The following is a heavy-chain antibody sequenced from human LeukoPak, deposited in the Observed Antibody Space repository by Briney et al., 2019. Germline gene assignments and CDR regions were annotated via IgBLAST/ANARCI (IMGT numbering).Heavy chain of an antibody. CDR1: GYTFTGYY. V-gene: IGHV1-2*02. Sequence: GASVKVSCKASGYTFTGYYMHWVRQAPGQGLEWMGWINPNSGGINYAQKFQGRVTMTRDTSISTAYMELSRLRSDDTAVYYCARGLPYGGYGGWFDPWGQGTLVTVSS. CDR3: ARGLPYGGYGGWFDP. D-gene: IGHD5-12*01. CDR2: INPNSGGI. J-gene: IGHJ5*02.